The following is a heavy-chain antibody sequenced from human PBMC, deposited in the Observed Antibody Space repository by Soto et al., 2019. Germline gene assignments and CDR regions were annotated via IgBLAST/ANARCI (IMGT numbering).Heavy chain of an antibody. CDR1: GGTFSSYA. D-gene: IGHD3-16*01. CDR2: IIPIFGTA. J-gene: IGHJ6*02. Sequence: GASVKVSCKASGGTFSSYAISWVRQAPGQGLEWMGGIIPIFGTANYAQKFQGRVTITADESTSTAYMELSSLRSGDTAVYYCARSFTYVWGSSSGEYYYYYYGMDVWGQGTTVTVSS. V-gene: IGHV1-69*13. CDR3: ARSFTYVWGSSSGEYYYYYYGMDV.